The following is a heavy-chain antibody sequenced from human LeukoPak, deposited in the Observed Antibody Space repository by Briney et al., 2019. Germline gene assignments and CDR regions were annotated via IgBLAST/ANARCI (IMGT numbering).Heavy chain of an antibody. CDR1: GFTFSSYG. D-gene: IGHD2-2*01. CDR2: ISYDGSNK. J-gene: IGHJ5*02. V-gene: IGHV3-30*03. Sequence: GRSLRLSCAASGFTFSSYGMHWVRQAPGKGLEWVAVISYDGSNKYYADSVKGRFTISRDNSKNTLYLQMNSLRAEDTAVYYCARDMGCSSTTCRNNWYDPWGQGTPVTVSS. CDR3: ARDMGCSSTTCRNNWYDP.